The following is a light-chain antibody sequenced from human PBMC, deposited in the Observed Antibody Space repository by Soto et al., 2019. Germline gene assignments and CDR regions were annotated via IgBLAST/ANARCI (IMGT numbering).Light chain of an antibody. CDR1: QTISSW. CDR3: QHYDGMFT. J-gene: IGKJ3*01. Sequence: DIQMTQSPSTLSGSVGDRVTITCRASQTISSWLAWYQQKPGKAPKLLIYKASRLDNGVPSRLSGSGSGTEFTLTISSMQPDDLATYYCQHYDGMFTFGPGTKVDIK. V-gene: IGKV1-5*03. CDR2: KAS.